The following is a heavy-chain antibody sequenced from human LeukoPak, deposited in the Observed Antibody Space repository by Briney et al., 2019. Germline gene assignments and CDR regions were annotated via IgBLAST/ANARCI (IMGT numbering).Heavy chain of an antibody. CDR1: GYSFTSYW. Sequence: GESLKISCKGSGYSFTSYWIGWVRQMPGKGLEWMGIIYPGDSDTRYSPSFQGQVTVSADKSISTAYLQWSSLKASDTAMYYCARYPNPYSSSWSLDYWGQGTLVTVSS. D-gene: IGHD6-13*01. J-gene: IGHJ4*02. V-gene: IGHV5-51*01. CDR3: ARYPNPYSSSWSLDY. CDR2: IYPGDSDT.